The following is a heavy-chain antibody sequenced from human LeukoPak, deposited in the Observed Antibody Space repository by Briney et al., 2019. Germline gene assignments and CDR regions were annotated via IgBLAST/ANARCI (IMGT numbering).Heavy chain of an antibody. V-gene: IGHV4-30-4*01. CDR2: IYYSGST. Sequence: ASETLSRTCTVSGGSISSGDYYRSWIRQPPGKGLEWIGYIYYSGSTYYNPSLKSRVTISVDTSKNQFSLKLSSVTAADTAVYYCAREVSRWPYYFDYWGQGTLVTVSS. D-gene: IGHD4-23*01. J-gene: IGHJ4*02. CDR1: GGSISSGDYY. CDR3: AREVSRWPYYFDY.